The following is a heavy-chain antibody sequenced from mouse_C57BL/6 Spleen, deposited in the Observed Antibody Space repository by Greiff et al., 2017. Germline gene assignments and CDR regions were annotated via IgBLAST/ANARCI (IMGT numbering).Heavy chain of an antibody. D-gene: IGHD5-5*01. Sequence: EVKLQQSGPELVKPGASMKISCKASGYTFTDYYMNWVKQSHGKSLEWIGDINPNNGGTSYNQKFKGKATLTVDKSSSTAYMELRSLTSEDSAVYYCARGLPYAMDYWGQGTSVTVSS. V-gene: IGHV1-26*01. CDR2: INPNNGGT. J-gene: IGHJ4*01. CDR3: ARGLPYAMDY. CDR1: GYTFTDYY.